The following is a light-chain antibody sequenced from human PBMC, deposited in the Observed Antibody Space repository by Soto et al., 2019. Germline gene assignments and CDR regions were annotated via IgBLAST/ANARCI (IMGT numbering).Light chain of an antibody. J-gene: IGLJ2*01. CDR3: ASYTSRTTVL. V-gene: IGLV2-14*03. CDR1: SSDVGGYDY. CDR2: NVS. Sequence: QSALTQPASVSGSPGQSITISCTGTSSDVGGYDYVSWYQQHPGKAPKLMIHNVSNRPSGVSNRFSGSKSGNTASLTIPGLQAEDEADYYCASYTSRTTVLFGGGTKLTVL.